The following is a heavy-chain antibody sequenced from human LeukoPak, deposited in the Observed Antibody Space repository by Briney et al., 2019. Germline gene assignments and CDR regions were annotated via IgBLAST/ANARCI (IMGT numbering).Heavy chain of an antibody. CDR1: GFTVSTNY. CDR2: ISSSSSYI. J-gene: IGHJ5*02. D-gene: IGHD5-12*01. CDR3: ARDVDVDIVATIGNWFDP. V-gene: IGHV3-21*05. Sequence: PGGSLRLSCAASGFTVSTNYMSWVRQAPGKELEWISYISSSSSYIYYADSVKGRFTISRDNAKNSLYLQMNSLRAEDTAVYYCARDVDVDIVATIGNWFDPWGQGTLVTVSS.